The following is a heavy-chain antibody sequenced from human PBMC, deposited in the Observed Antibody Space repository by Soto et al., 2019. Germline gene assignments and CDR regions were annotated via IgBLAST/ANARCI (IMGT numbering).Heavy chain of an antibody. D-gene: IGHD2-2*01. V-gene: IGHV3-21*04. CDR2: ISSRSTYI. CDR3: AKWKWDIVVVPGAMLRYYYMDV. CDR1: GFTFSSYS. Sequence: GGSLRLSCAASGFTFSSYSMNWVRQAPGKGLEWVSVISSRSTYIYYADSVKGRFTISRGNSKNTLYLQMNSLRAEDTAIHFCAKWKWDIVVVPGAMLRYYYMDVWGKGTTVTVSS. J-gene: IGHJ6*03.